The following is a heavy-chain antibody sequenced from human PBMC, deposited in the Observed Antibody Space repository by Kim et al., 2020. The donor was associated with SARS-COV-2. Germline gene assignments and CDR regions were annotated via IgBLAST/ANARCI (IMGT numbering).Heavy chain of an antibody. Sequence: ASVKVSCKASGYTFTSYYMHWVRQAPGQGLEWMGIINPSGGSTSYAQKFQGRVTMTRDTSTSTVYMELSSLRSEDTAVYYCARARRIVNCSGGSCYSWWFDPWGQGTLVTVSS. V-gene: IGHV1-46*01. D-gene: IGHD2-15*01. CDR3: ARARRIVNCSGGSCYSWWFDP. J-gene: IGHJ5*02. CDR1: GYTFTSYY. CDR2: INPSGGST.